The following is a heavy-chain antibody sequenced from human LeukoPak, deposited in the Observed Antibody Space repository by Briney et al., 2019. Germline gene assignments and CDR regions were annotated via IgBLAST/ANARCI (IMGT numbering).Heavy chain of an antibody. Sequence: PGGSLRLSCAASGFSVSSDYMSWVRQAPGKGLEYVSAISSNGGSTYYANSVKGRFTISRDNSKNTLYLQMGSLRAEDMAVYYCARLWGYVDYGDYDDLAANGAFDIWGQGTMVTVSS. CDR1: GFSVSSDY. D-gene: IGHD4-17*01. J-gene: IGHJ3*02. CDR2: ISSNGGST. V-gene: IGHV3-64*01. CDR3: ARLWGYVDYGDYDDLAANGAFDI.